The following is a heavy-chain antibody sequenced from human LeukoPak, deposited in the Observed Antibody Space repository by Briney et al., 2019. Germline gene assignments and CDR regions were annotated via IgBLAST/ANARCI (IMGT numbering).Heavy chain of an antibody. V-gene: IGHV3-23*01. CDR2: ISGSGGST. CDR3: AKDGYDGSGYYTTPFDY. J-gene: IGHJ4*02. CDR1: GFTFSSYA. Sequence: TGGSLRLSCAASGFTFSSYAMSWVRQAPGKGLEWVPAISGSGGSTYYADSVKGRFTISRDNSKNTLYLQMNSLRAEDTAVYYCAKDGYDGSGYYTTPFDYWGRGTLVTVSS. D-gene: IGHD3-22*01.